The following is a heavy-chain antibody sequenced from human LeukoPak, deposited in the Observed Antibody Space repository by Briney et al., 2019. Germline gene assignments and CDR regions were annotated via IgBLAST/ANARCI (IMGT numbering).Heavy chain of an antibody. V-gene: IGHV3-30*02. J-gene: IGHJ4*02. CDR3: AKNRSSYSSGWYFFDY. Sequence: GGSLRLSCAASGFTFSSYGMHWVRQAPGKGLEWVAFIRYDGSNKYYADSVKGRFTISRDNSKNTLYLQMNSLRAEDTAVYYCAKNRSSYSSGWYFFDYWGQGTLVTVSS. D-gene: IGHD6-19*01. CDR2: IRYDGSNK. CDR1: GFTFSSYG.